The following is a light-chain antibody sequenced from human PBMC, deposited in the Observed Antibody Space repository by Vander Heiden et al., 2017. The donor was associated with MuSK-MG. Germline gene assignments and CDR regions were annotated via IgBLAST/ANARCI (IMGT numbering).Light chain of an antibody. J-gene: IGLJ2*01. Sequence: SYELTQPPSVSVSPGQTASITCSGDKLGDKYACWYQQKPGQSPVLVIYQDSKRPAGIPERFSGSSSGTTATLTISGTQAMDEADYYCQAWDSSTVVFGGGTKLTVL. CDR3: QAWDSSTVV. CDR2: QDS. V-gene: IGLV3-1*01. CDR1: KLGDKY.